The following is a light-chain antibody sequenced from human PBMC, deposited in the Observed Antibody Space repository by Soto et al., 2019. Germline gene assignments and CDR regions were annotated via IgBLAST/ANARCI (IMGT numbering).Light chain of an antibody. CDR1: QSVSSSY. V-gene: IGKV3-20*01. J-gene: IGKJ5*01. CDR2: GAS. CDR3: QQYGSSTTIT. Sequence: EIVMTQSPATLSVSPGERATLSCRAIQSVSSSYLAWYQQKPGQAPRLLIYGASSRATGIPDRFSGSGSGTDFTLTISRLEPEDFAVYYCQQYGSSTTITFGQGTRLEIK.